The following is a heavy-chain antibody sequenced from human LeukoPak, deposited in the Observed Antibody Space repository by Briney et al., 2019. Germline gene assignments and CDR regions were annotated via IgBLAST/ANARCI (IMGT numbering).Heavy chain of an antibody. J-gene: IGHJ5*02. CDR1: GCSISGRS. V-gene: IGHV4-59*11. CDR3: ARGQGWYDP. CDR2: ILANGKT. Sequence: PSEPRSLTCTVAGCSISGRSWSWIRQPPGKGLEWIGYILANGKTNYNPSLQSRITISVDTSKNQFSLRLSSVTAADTAVYFCARGQGWYDPWGQGTLVTVSS.